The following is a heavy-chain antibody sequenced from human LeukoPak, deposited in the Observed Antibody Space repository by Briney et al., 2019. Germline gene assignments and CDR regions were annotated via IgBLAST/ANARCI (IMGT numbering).Heavy chain of an antibody. CDR1: GFTFSSYA. V-gene: IGHV3-30-3*01. D-gene: IGHD2-21*02. J-gene: IGHJ6*02. CDR2: ISYDGSNK. Sequence: PGGSLRPSCSASGFTFSSYAMHWVRQAPGKGLEWVAVISYDGSNKYYADSVKGRFTISRDNSKNTLYLQMNSLRAEDTAVYYCARGGIVVVTAIIDYYYYGMDVWGQGTTVTVSS. CDR3: ARGGIVVVTAIIDYYYYGMDV.